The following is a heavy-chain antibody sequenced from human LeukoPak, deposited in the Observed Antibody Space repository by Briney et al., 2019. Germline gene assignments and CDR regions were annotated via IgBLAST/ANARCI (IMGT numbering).Heavy chain of an antibody. CDR1: GYTFTSYY. CDR3: ARGGVQLWLQSRDGNRDYFDY. J-gene: IGHJ4*02. V-gene: IGHV1-46*01. D-gene: IGHD5-18*01. CDR2: INPSGGST. Sequence: ASVKVSCKASGYTFTSYYMHWVRQAPGQALEWMGIINPSGGSTSYAQKFQGRVTMTRDTSTSTVYMELSSLRSEDTAVYYCARGGVQLWLQSRDGNRDYFDYWGQGTLVTVSS.